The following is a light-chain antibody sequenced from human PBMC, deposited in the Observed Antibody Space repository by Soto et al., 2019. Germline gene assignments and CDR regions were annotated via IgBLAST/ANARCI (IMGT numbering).Light chain of an antibody. Sequence: IVLTQSPGTLSLSPGDRATLSCGASQSVAGNYLAWYQQKPGQAPRLLIYGATTRASGIPDRFSGSGSGTDFTLTISRLEPEDCAVYYCQHYSISFTFGPGTTVDI. CDR3: QHYSISFT. J-gene: IGKJ3*01. CDR1: QSVAGNY. V-gene: IGKV3-20*01. CDR2: GAT.